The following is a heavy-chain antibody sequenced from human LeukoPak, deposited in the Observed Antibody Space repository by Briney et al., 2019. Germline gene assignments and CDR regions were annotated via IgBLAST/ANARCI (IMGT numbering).Heavy chain of an antibody. CDR2: IYHSGST. V-gene: IGHV4-30-2*01. D-gene: IGHD3-10*01. Sequence: SETLSLTCTVSGGSISSGGYYWSWSRQPPGKGLEWIGYIYHSGSTYYNPSLKSRVTISVDRSKNQFSLKLSSVTAADPAVYYCARRHKVGAGDALDIWGQGTMVTVSS. J-gene: IGHJ3*02. CDR3: ARRHKVGAGDALDI. CDR1: GGSISSGGYY.